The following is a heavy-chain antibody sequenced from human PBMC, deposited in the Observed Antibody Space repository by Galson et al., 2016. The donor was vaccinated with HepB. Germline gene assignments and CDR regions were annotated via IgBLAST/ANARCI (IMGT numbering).Heavy chain of an antibody. CDR2: IYSGGGT. Sequence: SLRLSCAASGLTVSSNHMSWVRQAPGKGLEWVSVIYSGGGTYYADSVQGRFTISRDNSKNTVFLEMNSLRAEDTAVYYCARDPHALDFWGQGTLVTVSS. V-gene: IGHV3-53*01. J-gene: IGHJ4*02. CDR3: ARDPHALDF. CDR1: GLTVSSNH.